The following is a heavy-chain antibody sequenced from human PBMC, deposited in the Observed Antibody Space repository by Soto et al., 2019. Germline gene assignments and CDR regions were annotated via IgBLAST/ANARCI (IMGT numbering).Heavy chain of an antibody. CDR1: GYIFTSYS. CDR3: ARPMNYNDYLDS. V-gene: IGHV1-3*01. CDR2: IHGNDGTT. Sequence: ASVKVSCKTSGYIFTSYSMHWVRQAPGQRPEWMVWIHGNDGTTKYSQTFQGRVTLTRDTSASTDYMELGSLRPEDTAVYYCARPMNYNDYLDSWGQGTLVTVSS. J-gene: IGHJ4*02. D-gene: IGHD3-10*01.